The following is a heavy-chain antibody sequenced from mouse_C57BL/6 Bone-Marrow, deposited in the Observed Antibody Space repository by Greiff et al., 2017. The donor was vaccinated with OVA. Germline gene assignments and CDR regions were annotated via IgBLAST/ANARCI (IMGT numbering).Heavy chain of an antibody. CDR1: GFTFSSYG. Sequence: EVKLVESGGDLVKPGGSLKLSCAASGFTFSSYGMSWVRQTPDKRLEWVATISSGGSYTYYPDSVKGRFTISRDNAKNTLYLQMSSLKSEDTAMYYCARQELRWFAYWGQGTLVTVSA. J-gene: IGHJ3*01. CDR2: ISSGGSYT. D-gene: IGHD1-1*01. CDR3: ARQELRWFAY. V-gene: IGHV5-6*01.